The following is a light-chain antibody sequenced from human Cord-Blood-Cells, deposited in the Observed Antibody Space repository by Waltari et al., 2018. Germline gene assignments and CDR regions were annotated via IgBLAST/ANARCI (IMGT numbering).Light chain of an antibody. V-gene: IGKV1-5*01. J-gene: IGKJ1*01. CDR1: QSISSW. CDR2: DAS. Sequence: DIQMTQSPSTLSASVGARVTITCRASQSISSWLAWYQQKPGKDPKLLIYDASSLESGVPSRFSGSGSWTEVTLTISSLQPDDFATYYCQQYNSVTWTFGQGTKVEIK. CDR3: QQYNSVTWT.